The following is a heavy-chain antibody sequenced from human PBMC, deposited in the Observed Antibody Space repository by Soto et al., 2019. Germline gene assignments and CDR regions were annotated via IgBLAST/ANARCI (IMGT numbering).Heavy chain of an antibody. D-gene: IGHD2-2*01. CDR2: INAGNGNT. Sequence: GASVKVSCKASGYTFTSYAMHWVRQAPGQRLEWMGWINAGNGNTKYSQKFQGRFTISRDNAKNCLYLQMSSLRVEDTGVYYCAGDDWGPAHIRGQGTPVTVSS. J-gene: IGHJ4*02. CDR3: AGDDWGPAHI. V-gene: IGHV1-3*01. CDR1: GYTFTSYA.